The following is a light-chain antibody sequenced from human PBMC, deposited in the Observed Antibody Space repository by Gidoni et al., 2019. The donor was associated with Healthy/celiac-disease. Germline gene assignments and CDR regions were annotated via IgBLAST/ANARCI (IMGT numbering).Light chain of an antibody. CDR1: QSISSY. Sequence: DIQMTQSPSSLSASVGDRVTITCRASQSISSYLNWYQQKPGKAPKLLIYAASSLQSGVPSRFSGSGSGTDFTLTISSLQPEDFATYYCQQSYSRPLTFXQXTKVEIK. J-gene: IGKJ1*01. V-gene: IGKV1-39*01. CDR3: QQSYSRPLT. CDR2: AAS.